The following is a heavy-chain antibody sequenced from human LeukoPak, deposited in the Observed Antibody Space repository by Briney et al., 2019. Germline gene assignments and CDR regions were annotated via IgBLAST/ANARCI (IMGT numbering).Heavy chain of an antibody. D-gene: IGHD6-19*01. J-gene: IGHJ4*02. V-gene: IGHV3-23*01. Sequence: GGSLRLPCAASGFTFNTYVMSWVRQTPGKGLQWVSSIKSGGGTDYADSVKGRFTISRDNSKNTLYLQMNSLRAEDTSIYYCTKVRPPPGSGWYGGNDYWGQGTLVTVSS. CDR1: GFTFNTYV. CDR2: IKSGGGT. CDR3: TKVRPPPGSGWYGGNDY.